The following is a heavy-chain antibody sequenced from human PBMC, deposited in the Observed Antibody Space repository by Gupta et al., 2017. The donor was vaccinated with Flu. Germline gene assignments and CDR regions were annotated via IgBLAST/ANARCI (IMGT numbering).Heavy chain of an antibody. V-gene: IGHV3-23*01. CDR3: AKGYTRFNYWEHLDH. Sequence: EVQLLESGGRLVQPGGSLRLSCAASGFTLSNYAMTWVRQAPGKGLECISIISASGDQIYYADSVKGRFTISRDTSRNTLSLQMSSLRPEDTAVYFCAKGYTRFNYWEHLDHWGQGTLVTVSS. D-gene: IGHD5-18*01. CDR1: GFTLSNYA. CDR2: ISASGDQI. J-gene: IGHJ4*02.